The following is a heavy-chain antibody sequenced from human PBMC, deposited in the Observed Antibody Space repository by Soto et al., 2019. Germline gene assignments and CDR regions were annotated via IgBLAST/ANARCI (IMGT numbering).Heavy chain of an antibody. CDR3: ARDLEAHYYYGMDV. V-gene: IGHV3-30-3*01. J-gene: IGHJ6*02. CDR2: ISYDGSNK. Sequence: QVQLVESGGGVVQPGRSLRLSCAASRFTFSTYTMHWVRQAPGKGLEWVAVISYDGSNKYYADSVKGRFTISRDNSKNTLYLQMNSLRAEDTAVYYCARDLEAHYYYGMDVWGQGTTVTVSS. CDR1: RFTFSTYT.